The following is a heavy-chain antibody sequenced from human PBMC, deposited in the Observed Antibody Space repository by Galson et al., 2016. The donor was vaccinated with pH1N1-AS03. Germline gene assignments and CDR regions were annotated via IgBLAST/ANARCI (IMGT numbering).Heavy chain of an antibody. CDR3: ARFTMGAFDY. D-gene: IGHD3-3*01. V-gene: IGHV4-61*02. CDR1: GASISSGSYY. CDR2: IYTSGST. J-gene: IGHJ4*02. Sequence: TLSLTCTVSGASISSGSYYWSWIRQPAGKGLECIGRIYTSGSTYYNPSLKSRVTISVDTSKNQFSLKLSSLTAAGTAMYYCARFTMGAFDYWGQGTLVTVSS.